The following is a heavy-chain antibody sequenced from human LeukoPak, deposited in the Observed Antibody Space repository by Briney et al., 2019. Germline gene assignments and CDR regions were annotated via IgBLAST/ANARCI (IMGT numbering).Heavy chain of an antibody. V-gene: IGHV4-38-2*02. Sequence: SETLSLTCTVSGYSISSDYYWGWIRQPPGKGLEWIGSIYHSGSTFYNPSLKSRVTISVDTSKNQFSLKLNSVTAADTAVYYCTRGIASAGIGPWGQGTLVTVSS. CDR3: TRGIASAGIGP. J-gene: IGHJ5*02. D-gene: IGHD6-13*01. CDR1: GYSISSDYY. CDR2: IYHSGST.